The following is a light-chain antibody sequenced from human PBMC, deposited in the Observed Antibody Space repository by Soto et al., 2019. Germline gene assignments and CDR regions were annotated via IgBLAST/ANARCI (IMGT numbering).Light chain of an antibody. CDR2: DVN. CDR1: SSDVGGFNY. J-gene: IGLJ2*01. Sequence: QSALTQPASVSGSPGQSITISCTGTSSDVGGFNYVSWYQHHPGKAPKLMICDVNIRPSGISNRFSGSKSGNTASLTISGLQAEDEADYYCTSYTSTSTVVFGGGTKLTVL. CDR3: TSYTSTSTVV. V-gene: IGLV2-14*03.